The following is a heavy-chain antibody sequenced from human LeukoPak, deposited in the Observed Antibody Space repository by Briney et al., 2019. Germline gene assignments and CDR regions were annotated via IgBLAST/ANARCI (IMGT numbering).Heavy chain of an antibody. CDR2: MSRSGGTR. CDR3: ARGTDQWFGETPYYFDS. J-gene: IGHJ4*02. Sequence: GGSLRLSCTASGFTFSSYEMNWVRQAPGKGLEWVSYMSRSGGTRYYADSVKGRFTISRDNAKKSLYLQMNSLRAEDTSVYYCARGTDQWFGETPYYFDSWGQGTLVTVSS. V-gene: IGHV3-48*03. CDR1: GFTFSSYE. D-gene: IGHD3-10*01.